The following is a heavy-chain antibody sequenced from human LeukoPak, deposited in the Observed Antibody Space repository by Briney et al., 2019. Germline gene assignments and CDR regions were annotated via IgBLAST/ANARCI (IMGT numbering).Heavy chain of an antibody. J-gene: IGHJ4*02. CDR2: ISAYNGNT. Sequence: ASVKVSFTASGYTFTSYGISWVRQAPGQGLEWMGWISAYNGNTNYAQKLQGRVTMTTDTSTSTAYMELRSLRSDDTAVYYCARDGDSSGYYPSDYWGQGTLVTVSS. D-gene: IGHD3-22*01. V-gene: IGHV1-18*01. CDR3: ARDGDSSGYYPSDY. CDR1: GYTFTSYG.